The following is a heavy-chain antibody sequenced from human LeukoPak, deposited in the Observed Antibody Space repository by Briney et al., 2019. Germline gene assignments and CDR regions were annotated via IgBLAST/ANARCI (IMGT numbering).Heavy chain of an antibody. Sequence: PGGSLRLSCSASGFTFSSYAMHWVRQAPGKGLEYASAISNNGGSTNYADSVKGRFTISRDNSKNTLYLQMSSLRAEDTAVYYCVKDRRGYYGSGSYGDYWGQGTLVTVSS. CDR2: ISNNGGST. J-gene: IGHJ4*02. V-gene: IGHV3-64D*06. CDR1: GFTFSSYA. D-gene: IGHD3-10*01. CDR3: VKDRRGYYGSGSYGDY.